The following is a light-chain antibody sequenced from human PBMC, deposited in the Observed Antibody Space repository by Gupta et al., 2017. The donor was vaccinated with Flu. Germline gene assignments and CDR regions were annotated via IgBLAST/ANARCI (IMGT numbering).Light chain of an antibody. CDR1: QGISTY. Sequence: DIQLTQSPFFVSASVGDRVTITCRASQGISTYLAWYQQKPGKVPKLLIFAASTLQSGVPPRFSGSGSGTEFILTISSLQPEDFASYYCQQLNGHPYNFGQGTKLEI. J-gene: IGKJ2*01. CDR3: QQLNGHPYN. CDR2: AAS. V-gene: IGKV1-9*01.